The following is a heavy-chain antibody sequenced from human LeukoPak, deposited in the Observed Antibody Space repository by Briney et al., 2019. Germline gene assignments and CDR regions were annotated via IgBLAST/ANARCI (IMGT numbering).Heavy chain of an antibody. D-gene: IGHD5-24*01. V-gene: IGHV1-69*05. CDR2: IIPIFGTA. J-gene: IGHJ4*02. Sequence: SVKVSCKASGGTFSSYAISWVRQAPGQGLEWMGGIIPIFGTANYAQKFQGRVAITTDESTSTAYMELSSLRSEDTAVYYCAGSRDGYNFDYWGQGTLVTVSS. CDR3: AGSRDGYNFDY. CDR1: GGTFSSYA.